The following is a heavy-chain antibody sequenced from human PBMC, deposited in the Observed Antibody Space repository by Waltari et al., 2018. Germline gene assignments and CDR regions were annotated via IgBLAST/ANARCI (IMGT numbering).Heavy chain of an antibody. J-gene: IGHJ5*02. D-gene: IGHD5-18*01. Sequence: QVQLQESGPGLVKPSEPPALTCTAPGGSISVYYWSWIRQPPGKGLEWIGYIYYSGSTNYNPSLKSRVTISVDTSKNQFSLKLSSVTAADTAVYYCAGYHGWFDPWGQGTLVTVSS. CDR1: GGSISVYY. CDR2: IYYSGST. V-gene: IGHV4-59*08. CDR3: AGYHGWFDP.